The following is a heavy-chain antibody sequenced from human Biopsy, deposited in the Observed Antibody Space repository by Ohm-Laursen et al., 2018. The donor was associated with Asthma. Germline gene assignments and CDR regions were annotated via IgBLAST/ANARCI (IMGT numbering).Heavy chain of an antibody. Sequence: RSLRLSCTASGFTFSSYATHWVHQAPGKGLERVAVITYDGSNKYYADSVKGRFTISRDNPKNTLYLQMNSLRAEDTAVYYCARDLHPTNHLGELSEGFDYWGQGTLVTVSS. D-gene: IGHD3-16*02. J-gene: IGHJ4*02. CDR3: ARDLHPTNHLGELSEGFDY. CDR2: ITYDGSNK. V-gene: IGHV3-30-3*01. CDR1: GFTFSSYA.